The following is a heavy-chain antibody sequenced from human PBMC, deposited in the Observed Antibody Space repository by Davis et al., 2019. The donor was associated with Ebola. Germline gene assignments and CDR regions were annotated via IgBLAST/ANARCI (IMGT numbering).Heavy chain of an antibody. CDR3: ARQESLYGWSDY. Sequence: GESLKISCKGSGYSFPIHWIAWVRQMPGKGLEWMGIIYPDDSDTRYSPSFEGQVIISVDRSINTAYLQWRSLRASDTAIYYCARQESLYGWSDYWGQGTLVTVSS. CDR1: GYSFPIHW. CDR2: IYPDDSDT. V-gene: IGHV5-51*01. D-gene: IGHD2-8*01. J-gene: IGHJ4*02.